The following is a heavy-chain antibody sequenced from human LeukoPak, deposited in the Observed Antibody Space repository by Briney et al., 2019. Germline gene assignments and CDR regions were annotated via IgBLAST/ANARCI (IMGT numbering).Heavy chain of an antibody. D-gene: IGHD3-10*01. V-gene: IGHV3-30*02. CDR3: AKDREYYYGSGSYSSGIDY. Sequence: GGSLRLSCAASGFTFSSYGMHWVRQAPGKGLEWVAFIRYDGSNKYYADSVKGRFTISRDNSKNTLYLQMNSLRAEDTAVYYCAKDREYYYGSGSYSSGIDYWGQGTLVTASS. CDR2: IRYDGSNK. J-gene: IGHJ4*02. CDR1: GFTFSSYG.